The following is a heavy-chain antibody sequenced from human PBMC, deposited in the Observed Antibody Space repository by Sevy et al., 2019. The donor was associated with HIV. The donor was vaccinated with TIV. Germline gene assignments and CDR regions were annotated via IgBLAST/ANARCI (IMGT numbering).Heavy chain of an antibody. J-gene: IGHJ6*02. CDR3: AREQDYDYIWGQYAMDV. V-gene: IGHV3-74*01. D-gene: IGHD3-16*01. Sequence: QLGGSLRLSCAASGFSFGNYWMHWVRQVPGKGLVWVSHINYDGTNTKYADSVKGRFTISRDNAENTLYLQMNSLRAEDTAVYFCAREQDYDYIWGQYAMDVWGPGTTVTVSS. CDR1: GFSFGNYW. CDR2: INYDGTNT.